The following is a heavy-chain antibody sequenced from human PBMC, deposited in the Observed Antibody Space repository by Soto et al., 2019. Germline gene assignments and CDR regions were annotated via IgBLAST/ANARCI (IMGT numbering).Heavy chain of an antibody. CDR1: GYTFTGYY. D-gene: IGHD3-22*01. V-gene: IGHV1-2*04. J-gene: IGHJ4*02. Sequence: ASVKVSCKASGYTFTGYYMHWVRQAPGQGLEWMGWINPNSGGTNYAQKFQGWVTMTRDTSISTAYMELSRLRSDDTAVDYCARGGDSSGYSLWYFDYWGQGTLVTVSS. CDR3: ARGGDSSGYSLWYFDY. CDR2: INPNSGGT.